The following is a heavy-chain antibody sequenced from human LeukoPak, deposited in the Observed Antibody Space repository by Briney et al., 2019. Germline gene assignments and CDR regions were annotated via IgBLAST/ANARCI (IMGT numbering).Heavy chain of an antibody. V-gene: IGHV4-39*01. CDR2: VYFRGAT. D-gene: IGHD6-19*01. Sequence: SETLSLTCTVSGASINTDNYWGWIRQSPGKGLELIGSVYFRGATHYNPSLKSRVAIALDTSKNQFSLELNSVTAADTAIYYCAKHRMWLVGLDYWGQGTLVTVSS. CDR1: GASINTDNY. J-gene: IGHJ4*02. CDR3: AKHRMWLVGLDY.